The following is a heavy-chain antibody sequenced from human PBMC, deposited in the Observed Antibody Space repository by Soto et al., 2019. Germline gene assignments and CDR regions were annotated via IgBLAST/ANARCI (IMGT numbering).Heavy chain of an antibody. CDR3: VRDMQLWRLDS. CDR1: GLTFRSYW. Sequence: EVQLVESGGGLVQPGESLRLSCAASGLTFRSYWMHWVRQAPGKGLVWVSRINTDGSVAMYVDSVKGRFTISRDNAKNALYVHLNCLRAEDTAVYYCVRDMQLWRLDSWGRGTLVTVSS. CDR2: INTDGSVA. D-gene: IGHD2-21*01. V-gene: IGHV3-74*03. J-gene: IGHJ4*02.